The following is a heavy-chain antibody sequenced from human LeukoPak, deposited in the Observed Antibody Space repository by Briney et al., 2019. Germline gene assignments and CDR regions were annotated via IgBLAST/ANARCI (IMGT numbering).Heavy chain of an antibody. CDR1: GGSISSYY. D-gene: IGHD6-19*01. Sequence: PSETLSLTCTVSGGSISSYYWIWLRQPPGKGLEWIGYIYYSGSTNYNPSLKSRVTISVDTSKNQFSLKLSSVTAADTAVYYCARVGSSGWFNDWGQGTLVTVSS. CDR3: ARVGSSGWFND. V-gene: IGHV4-59*01. CDR2: IYYSGST. J-gene: IGHJ4*02.